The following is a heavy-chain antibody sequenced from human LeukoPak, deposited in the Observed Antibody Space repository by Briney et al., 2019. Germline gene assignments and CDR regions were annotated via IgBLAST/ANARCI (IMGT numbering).Heavy chain of an antibody. CDR3: AREGIISTVVTPDAFDI. CDR1: GGTFSSYA. D-gene: IGHD4-23*01. J-gene: IGHJ3*02. Sequence: SVKVSCKASGGTFSSYAISWVRQAPGQGLGWMGGIIPIFGTANYAQKFQGRVTITADESTSTAYMELSSLRSEDTAVYYCAREGIISTVVTPDAFDIWGQGTMVTVSS. V-gene: IGHV1-69*01. CDR2: IIPIFGTA.